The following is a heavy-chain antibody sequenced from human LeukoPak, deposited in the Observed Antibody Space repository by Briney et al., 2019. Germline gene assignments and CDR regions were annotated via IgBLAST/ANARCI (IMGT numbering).Heavy chain of an antibody. Sequence: GGSLRLSCAASGFTFSSYGMHWVRQAPGKGLEWVAVIWYDGSNKYYADSVKGRFTISRDNSKNTLYPQMNSLRAEDTAVYYCALFSGSGYSLIGVPHVDYWGQGTLVTVSS. D-gene: IGHD5-18*01. CDR2: IWYDGSNK. CDR3: ALFSGSGYSLIGVPHVDY. J-gene: IGHJ4*02. V-gene: IGHV3-33*01. CDR1: GFTFSSYG.